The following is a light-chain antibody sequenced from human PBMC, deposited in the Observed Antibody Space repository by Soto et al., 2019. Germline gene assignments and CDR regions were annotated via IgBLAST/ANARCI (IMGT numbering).Light chain of an antibody. J-gene: IGKJ1*01. CDR1: KSISNY. CDR2: DVS. Sequence: DIQMTQSPSSLAASVGDRGTITCRASKSISNYLAWYKQKPGKAPDLLIYDVSTLHSGVPSRFSGSGSGTDFTLTISSLQPEDFATYYCQQSYSPPQTFGEGTKVDIK. V-gene: IGKV1-39*01. CDR3: QQSYSPPQT.